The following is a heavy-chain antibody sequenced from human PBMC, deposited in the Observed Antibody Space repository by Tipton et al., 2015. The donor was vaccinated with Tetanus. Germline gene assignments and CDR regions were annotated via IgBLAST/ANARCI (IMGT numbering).Heavy chain of an antibody. V-gene: IGHV1-8*01. CDR1: GYTFTSYD. CDR3: ARTPSLTGWFDP. Sequence: QLVQSGAEVKKPGASVRVSCKASGYTFTSYDINWVRQATGQEPEWMGWMNPNSGNTGYSQKFQGRVTMTRDTSITTAYLELTSRRSEVTAVYYCARTPSLTGWFDPWGQGTLVAVSS. CDR2: MNPNSGNT. J-gene: IGHJ5*02.